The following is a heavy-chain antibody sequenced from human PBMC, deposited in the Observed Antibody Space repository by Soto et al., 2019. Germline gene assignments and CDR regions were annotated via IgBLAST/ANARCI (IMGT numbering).Heavy chain of an antibody. CDR1: GFSLSNARMG. Sequence: QVTLKESGPVLVKPTETLTLTCTVSGFSLSNARMGVSWIRQPPGKALEWLAHIFSNDEKSYSTSLKSRLTISKDTSKSQVVLTRTNMDPVDTTTYYCARGGGGYCSGGSCNYYYYYMDVWGKGTTVTVSS. D-gene: IGHD2-15*01. CDR3: ARGGGGYCSGGSCNYYYYYMDV. J-gene: IGHJ6*03. CDR2: IFSNDEK. V-gene: IGHV2-26*01.